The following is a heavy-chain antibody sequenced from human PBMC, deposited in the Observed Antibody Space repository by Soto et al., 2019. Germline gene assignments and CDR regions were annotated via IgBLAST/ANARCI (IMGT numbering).Heavy chain of an antibody. CDR3: ARLRPNHMDY. J-gene: IGHJ4*02. V-gene: IGHV4-39*01. CDR1: GGSISSSSYY. Sequence: QLQLQESGPGLVKPSETLSLTCTVSGGSISSSSYYWGWIRQPPGKGLEWIGRIYYSGSPSYTPPRKSRGTISVDTSKNQFSLKLSAVTAADTAVDYCARLRPNHMDYWGQGTLVTVSS. CDR2: IYYSGSP.